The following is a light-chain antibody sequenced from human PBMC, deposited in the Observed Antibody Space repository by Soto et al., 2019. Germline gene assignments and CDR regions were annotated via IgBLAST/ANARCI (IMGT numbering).Light chain of an antibody. Sequence: EIVLTQSPGTLSLSPGERATLSCRASQIVSSDHLAWYQQKPGQAPRLHIYGASNRPIGIPDRFSGSGSGTDFTLTISRLEPEDFAVYYCQQYGSSPPYTFGQGTKLEIK. CDR2: GAS. CDR1: QIVSSDH. CDR3: QQYGSSPPYT. J-gene: IGKJ2*01. V-gene: IGKV3-20*01.